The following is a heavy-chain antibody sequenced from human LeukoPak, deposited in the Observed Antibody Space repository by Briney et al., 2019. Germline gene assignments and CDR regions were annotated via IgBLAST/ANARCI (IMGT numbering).Heavy chain of an antibody. D-gene: IGHD2-15*01. J-gene: IGHJ4*02. Sequence: SVKVSCKASGGTFSSYAISWVRQAPEQGLEWMGGIIPIFGTANYAQKFQGRVTITADESTSTAYMELSSLRSEDTAVYYCARGYCSGGSCPVGYWGQGTLVTVSS. CDR2: IIPIFGTA. CDR3: ARGYCSGGSCPVGY. CDR1: GGTFSSYA. V-gene: IGHV1-69*13.